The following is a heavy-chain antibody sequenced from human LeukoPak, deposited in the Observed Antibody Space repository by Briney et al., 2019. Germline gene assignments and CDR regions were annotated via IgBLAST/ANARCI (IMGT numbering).Heavy chain of an antibody. Sequence: GGSLRLSCAASGFTFGSYAMSWVRQAPGKGLEWVSAISGSGGSTYYADSVKGRFTISRDNSKNTLYLQMNSLRAEDTAVYYCAKIRGSRQYAHFDYWGQGTLVTVSS. V-gene: IGHV3-23*01. CDR1: GFTFGSYA. CDR2: ISGSGGST. CDR3: AKIRGSRQYAHFDY. D-gene: IGHD2-15*01. J-gene: IGHJ4*02.